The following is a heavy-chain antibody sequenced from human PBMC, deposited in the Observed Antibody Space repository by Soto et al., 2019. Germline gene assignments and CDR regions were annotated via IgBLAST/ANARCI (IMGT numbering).Heavy chain of an antibody. CDR2: ISYDGSNK. CDR3: AKVRRVFGVVYYYTDV. J-gene: IGHJ6*03. D-gene: IGHD3-3*01. V-gene: IGHV3-30*18. Sequence: QVQLVESGGGVIRPGRSLRLSSAASGFTFSSYGMHWVRQAPGKGLEWVAVISYDGSNKYYADSVKGRFTISRDNSKNTLCLQMNSLGAEDTAVYYCAKVRRVFGVVYYYTDVWGKGTTVTVSS. CDR1: GFTFSSYG.